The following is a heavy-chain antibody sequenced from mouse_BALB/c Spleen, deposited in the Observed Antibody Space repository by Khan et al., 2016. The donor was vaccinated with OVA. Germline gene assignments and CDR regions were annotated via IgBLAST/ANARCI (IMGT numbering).Heavy chain of an antibody. CDR3: ARLEDI. Sequence: QVQLKQSGPGLVAPSQTLSITCTVSGYSFTSYYVHWVRQPPGKGLEWLGVIWAGGSTNYNSALITRLSISKDNSKNQVFLKMNSLQTDDTAMYYCARLEDIWGQGTTLTVSA. V-gene: IGHV2-9*02. J-gene: IGHJ2*01. D-gene: IGHD1-3*01. CDR1: GYSFTSYY. CDR2: IWAGGST.